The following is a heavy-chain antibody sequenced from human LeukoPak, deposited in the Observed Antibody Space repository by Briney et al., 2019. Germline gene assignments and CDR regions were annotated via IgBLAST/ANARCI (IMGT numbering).Heavy chain of an antibody. Sequence: KPSETLSLTCTVSGASISSSRYYWGWFRQPPGRGLEWIGSIYYSGGTYYNPSLKSRVTISVDTSKNQFSLKLSSVTAADTAVYYCAPGSTGGNRGSWFDPWGQGTLVTVSS. D-gene: IGHD2-8*02. CDR2: IYYSGGT. J-gene: IGHJ5*02. CDR1: GASISSSRYY. CDR3: APGSTGGNRGSWFDP. V-gene: IGHV4-39*01.